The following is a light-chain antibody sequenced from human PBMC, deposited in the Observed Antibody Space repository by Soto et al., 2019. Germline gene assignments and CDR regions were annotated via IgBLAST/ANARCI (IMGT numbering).Light chain of an antibody. V-gene: IGLV2-18*02. CDR3: SSYTSSNTHV. Sequence: QSALTQPPSVSGSPGQSVTISCTGTSSDVNNYNRVSWYQQPPGTAPKLMIYEVNNRPSGVPDRFSGSKSGNTASLTISGLQAEDEAAYYCSSYTSSNTHVFGTGTQLTVL. CDR2: EVN. CDR1: SSDVNNYNR. J-gene: IGLJ1*01.